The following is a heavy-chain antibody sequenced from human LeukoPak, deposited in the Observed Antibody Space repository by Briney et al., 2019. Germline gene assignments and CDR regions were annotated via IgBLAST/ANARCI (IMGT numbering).Heavy chain of an antibody. Sequence: ASVKVSCKASGYTFTSYYMHWVRQAPGQGLEWMGIINPSGGSTSYAQKFQGRVTMTRDMSTSTVYMELSSLRSEDTAVYYCASLLYCSSTSCYEYFQHWGQGTLVTVSS. CDR1: GYTFTSYY. D-gene: IGHD2-2*01. CDR3: ASLLYCSSTSCYEYFQH. J-gene: IGHJ1*01. V-gene: IGHV1-46*01. CDR2: INPSGGST.